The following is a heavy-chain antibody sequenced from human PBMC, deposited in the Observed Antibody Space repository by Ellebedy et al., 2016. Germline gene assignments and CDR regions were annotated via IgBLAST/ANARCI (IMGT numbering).Heavy chain of an antibody. CDR3: ARSLYSSSWYAPYYYYGMDV. CDR2: IYYSGST. CDR1: GGSISSYY. D-gene: IGHD6-13*01. V-gene: IGHV4-59*01. Sequence: SETLSLTCTVSGGSISSYYWSWIRQPPGKGLEWIGYIYYSGSTNYNPSLKSRVTISVDTSKNHFSLNLSSVTAADTAVYYCARSLYSSSWYAPYYYYGMDVWGQGTTVTVSS. J-gene: IGHJ6*02.